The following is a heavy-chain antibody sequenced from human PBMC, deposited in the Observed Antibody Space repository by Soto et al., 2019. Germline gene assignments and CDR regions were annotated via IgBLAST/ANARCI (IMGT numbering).Heavy chain of an antibody. CDR2: ISSSSSYT. V-gene: IGHV3-11*06. Sequence: GGSLRLSCAASGFTFSDYYMSWIRQAPGKGLEWVSCISSSSSYTNYADSVKGRFTISRDNAKNPLYLQMNSLRAEDTAVYYCARRDYYDSSGYYYVPHSDAFDIWGQGTMVTVSS. CDR1: GFTFSDYY. D-gene: IGHD3-22*01. J-gene: IGHJ3*02. CDR3: ARRDYYDSSGYYYVPHSDAFDI.